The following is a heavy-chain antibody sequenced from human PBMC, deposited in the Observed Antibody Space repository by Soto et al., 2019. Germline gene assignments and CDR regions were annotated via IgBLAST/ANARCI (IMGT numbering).Heavy chain of an antibody. J-gene: IGHJ5*02. CDR1: GFTFSSYA. D-gene: IGHD1-7*01. Sequence: LRLSCAASGFTFSSYAMSWVRQAPGKGLEWVSAISGSGGSTYYADSVKGRFTISRDNSKNTLYLQMNSLRAEDTAVYYCAKSPYNWNYENWFDPWGQGTLVTVSS. V-gene: IGHV3-23*01. CDR2: ISGSGGST. CDR3: AKSPYNWNYENWFDP.